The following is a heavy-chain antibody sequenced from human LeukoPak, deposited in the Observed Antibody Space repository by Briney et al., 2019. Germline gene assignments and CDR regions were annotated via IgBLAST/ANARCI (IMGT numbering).Heavy chain of an antibody. V-gene: IGHV1-8*01. D-gene: IGHD6-13*01. CDR1: GYTFTSYD. CDR3: ARAYYSSSGYSSWFDP. CDR2: MNPNSGNT. Sequence: GASVKVSCKASGYTFTSYDINWVRQATGQGLEWMGWMNPNSGNTGYAQKFQGRVTMTRNTSISTAYMELSSLRSEDTAVYYCARAYYSSSGYSSWFDPWGQGTLVTVSS. J-gene: IGHJ5*02.